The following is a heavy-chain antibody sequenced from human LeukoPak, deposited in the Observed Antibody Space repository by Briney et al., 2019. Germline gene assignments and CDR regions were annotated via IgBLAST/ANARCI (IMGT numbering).Heavy chain of an antibody. CDR3: ARVGIYYDSSGYYEDAFDI. V-gene: IGHV4-39*01. Sequence: SETLSLTCAVSGGSISSSNWWSWVRQPPGKGLEWIGSIYYSGSTYYNPSLKSRVTISVDTSKNQFSLKLSSVTAADTAVYYCARVGIYYDSSGYYEDAFDIWGQGTMVTVSS. CDR1: GGSISSSNW. CDR2: IYYSGST. J-gene: IGHJ3*02. D-gene: IGHD3-22*01.